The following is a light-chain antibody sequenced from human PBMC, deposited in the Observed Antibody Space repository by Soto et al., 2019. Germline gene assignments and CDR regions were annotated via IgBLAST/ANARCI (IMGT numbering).Light chain of an antibody. CDR3: QQFNSYPPLT. CDR1: QGISSA. J-gene: IGKJ4*01. Sequence: AIQLTQSPSSLSASVGDRVTITCRASQGISSALAWYPQKPGKAPKLLIYYASSLESGVPSRFSGSGAGTDFTLTISSLQPEDFATYYCQQFNSYPPLTFGGGTKVEIK. V-gene: IGKV1-13*02. CDR2: YAS.